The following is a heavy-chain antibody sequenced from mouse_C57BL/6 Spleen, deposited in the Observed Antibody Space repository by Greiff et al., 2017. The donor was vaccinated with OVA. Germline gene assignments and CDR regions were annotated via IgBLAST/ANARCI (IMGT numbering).Heavy chain of an antibody. V-gene: IGHV1-50*01. J-gene: IGHJ1*03. CDR2: IDPSDSYT. Sequence: VQLQQPGAELVKPGASVKLSCKASGYTFTSYWMQWVKQRPGQGLEWIGEIDPSDSYTNYNQKFKGKATLTVDTSSSTAYMQLSSLTSEDSAVYYCARGSRDWYFDVWGTGTTVTVSS. CDR3: ARGSRDWYFDV. CDR1: GYTFTSYW.